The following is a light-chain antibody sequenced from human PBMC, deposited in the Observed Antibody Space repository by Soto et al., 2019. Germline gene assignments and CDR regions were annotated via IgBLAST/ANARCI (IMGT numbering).Light chain of an antibody. CDR2: GAS. J-gene: IGKJ1*01. CDR3: QQYDSSPKT. V-gene: IGKV3-20*01. CDR1: QSVRSNF. Sequence: EIVLTPSPGTLSLSPGERATLYCRASQSVRSNFLAWYQQKPGQAPRLLIYGASNRATGIPDRFSGSGSGTDFTLTISRLETEDFAVYYCQQYDSSPKTFGQGTKVDIK.